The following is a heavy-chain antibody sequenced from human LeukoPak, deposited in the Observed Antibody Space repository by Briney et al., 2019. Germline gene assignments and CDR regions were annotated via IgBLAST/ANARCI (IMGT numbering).Heavy chain of an antibody. V-gene: IGHV3-30*18. Sequence: GRSLRLSCAASGFTFSSYGMHWVRQAPGKGLEWVAVISYDGSNKYYADSVKGRFTISRDNSKNTLYLQMNSLRAEDTAVYYCAKDESDYGDYVGADYWGQGTLVTVSS. D-gene: IGHD4-17*01. J-gene: IGHJ4*02. CDR1: GFTFSSYG. CDR2: ISYDGSNK. CDR3: AKDESDYGDYVGADY.